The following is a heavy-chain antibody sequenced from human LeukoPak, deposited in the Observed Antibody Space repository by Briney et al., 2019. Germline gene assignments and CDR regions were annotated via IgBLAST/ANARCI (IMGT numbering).Heavy chain of an antibody. V-gene: IGHV4-34*01. D-gene: IGHD3-10*01. CDR2: INHSGST. J-gene: IGHJ6*04. CDR1: GGSFSGYY. CDR3: ARAAGHAGSPYYYYYYGMDV. Sequence: PSETLSLACAVYGGSFSGYYWSWIRQPPGKGLEWIGEINHSGSTNYNPSLKSRVTISVDTSKNRFSLKLSSVTAADTAVYYCARAAGHAGSPYYYYYYGMDVWGKGTTVTVSS.